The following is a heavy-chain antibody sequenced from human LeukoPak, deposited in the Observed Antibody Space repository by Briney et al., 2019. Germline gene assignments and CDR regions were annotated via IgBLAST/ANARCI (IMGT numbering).Heavy chain of an antibody. CDR1: GGSISSGGYY. D-gene: IGHD3-22*01. Sequence: SETLSLTCTVSGGSISSGGYYWSWIRQHPGKGLEWIGYIYYSGSTYYNPSLKGRVTISVDTSKNQFSLKLSSVTAADTAVYYCATNRDSSGYYVDYWGQGTLVTVSS. CDR3: ATNRDSSGYYVDY. CDR2: IYYSGST. V-gene: IGHV4-31*03. J-gene: IGHJ4*02.